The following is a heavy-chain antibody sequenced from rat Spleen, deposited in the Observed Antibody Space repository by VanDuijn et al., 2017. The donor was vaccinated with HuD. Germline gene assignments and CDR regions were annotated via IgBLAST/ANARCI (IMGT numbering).Heavy chain of an antibody. V-gene: IGHV5-7*01. CDR1: GFPFSNYD. J-gene: IGHJ4*01. Sequence: EVQLVESGGGLVQPGRSMKLSCAASGFPFSNYDMAWVRQAPKADLEWVATISYDGGSTYYPDSVKGRFTISRDNAKSTLYLQMNSLRSEDTATYYCTRDYGYNYGVMDAWGQGASVTVSS. D-gene: IGHD1-9*01. CDR2: ISYDGGST. CDR3: TRDYGYNYGVMDA.